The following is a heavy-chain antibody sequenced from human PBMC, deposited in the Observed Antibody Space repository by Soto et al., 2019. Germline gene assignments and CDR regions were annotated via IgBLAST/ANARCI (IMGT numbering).Heavy chain of an antibody. CDR3: ARPPSYYYDSSGSDAFDI. CDR2: LYPGDPES. Sequence: GESLKISCKGSGYRFSTYWIGWVRQRPGKGLEWMGVLYPGDPESRYSPSFRGQVSISADKSISTAYLRWSSLKASDTAMYYCARPPSYYYDSSGSDAFDIWGQGTMVTVSS. D-gene: IGHD3-22*01. V-gene: IGHV5-51*01. J-gene: IGHJ3*02. CDR1: GYRFSTYW.